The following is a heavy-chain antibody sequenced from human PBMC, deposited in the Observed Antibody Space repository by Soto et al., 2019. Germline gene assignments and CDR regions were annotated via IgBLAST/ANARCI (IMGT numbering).Heavy chain of an antibody. CDR3: ARTPQSGNDFHV. D-gene: IGHD3-3*01. Sequence: EVQLVESGGALVQPGGSLRLSCAASGFTFSDHQIDWVRQAPGKGLEWVGRTRNRANSYTTEYAASVRGRFTISRDGSENSLYLQMNSLKTEDTAVYYCARTPQSGNDFHVWGQGPTVTVSS. CDR2: TRNRANSYTT. CDR1: GFTFSDHQ. J-gene: IGHJ6*02. V-gene: IGHV3-72*01.